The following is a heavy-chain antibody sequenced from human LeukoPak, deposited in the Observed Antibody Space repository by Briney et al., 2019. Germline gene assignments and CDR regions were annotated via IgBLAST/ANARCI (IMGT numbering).Heavy chain of an antibody. CDR3: ARGLYYYDSSGYYYFNYFDY. CDR1: GGSISPYF. D-gene: IGHD3-22*01. Sequence: PSETLSLTCTVSGGSISPYFWSWIRQPPGKGLEWIGYIYYSGSTNYNPSLKSRVTISVDTFKNQFSLKLNSVTAADTAVYYCARGLYYYDSSGYYYFNYFDYWGQGTLVTVSS. CDR2: IYYSGST. V-gene: IGHV4-59*01. J-gene: IGHJ4*02.